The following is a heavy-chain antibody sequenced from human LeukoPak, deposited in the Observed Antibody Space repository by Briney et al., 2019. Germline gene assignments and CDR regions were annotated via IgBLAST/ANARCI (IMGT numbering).Heavy chain of an antibody. CDR3: AGAGGVMISLAFDP. CDR2: IYYSGST. Sequence: SETLSLTCTVSGGSISSSSYYWGWIRQPPGKGLEWIGSIYYSGSTYYNPSLKSRVTISVDTSKNQFSLKLSSVAAADTAVYYCAGAGGVMISLAFDPWGQGTLVTVSS. D-gene: IGHD3-16*01. CDR1: GGSISSSSYY. J-gene: IGHJ5*02. V-gene: IGHV4-39*01.